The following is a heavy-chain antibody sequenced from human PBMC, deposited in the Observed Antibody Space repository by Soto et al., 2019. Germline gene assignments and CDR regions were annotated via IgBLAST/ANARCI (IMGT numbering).Heavy chain of an antibody. Sequence: SETLSLTCTVSGGSISSGGYYWSWIRQHPGKGLEWIGYIYYSGSTYYNPSLKSRVTISVDTSKNQFSLKLSSVTAADTAVYYCARVKTLYSSSSFDYWGQGTLVIVSS. J-gene: IGHJ4*02. CDR3: ARVKTLYSSSSFDY. D-gene: IGHD6-6*01. V-gene: IGHV4-31*03. CDR2: IYYSGST. CDR1: GGSISSGGYY.